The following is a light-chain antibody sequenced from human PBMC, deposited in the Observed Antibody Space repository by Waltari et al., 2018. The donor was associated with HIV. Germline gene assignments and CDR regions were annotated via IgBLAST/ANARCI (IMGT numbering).Light chain of an antibody. V-gene: IGLV2-8*01. CDR3: SSYAGSNNPYV. J-gene: IGLJ1*01. CDR1: SSDLGAYNY. Sequence: QSALTQPPSASGSPGQSVTISCTGTSSDLGAYNYVSCYQQHPDKAPKLMIYDVSKRPSGVPDRFSGSKSGNTASLTVSGLQTEDEADYYCSSYAGSNNPYVFGTGTKVTVL. CDR2: DVS.